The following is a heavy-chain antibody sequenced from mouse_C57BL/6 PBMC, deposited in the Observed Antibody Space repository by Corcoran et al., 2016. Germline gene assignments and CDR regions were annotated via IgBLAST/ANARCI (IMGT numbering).Heavy chain of an antibody. D-gene: IGHD3-2*02. CDR2: IYPGDGDT. Sequence: QVQLQQSGAELVKPGASVKLSCKASGYAFSSYWMNWVKQRPGKGLEWIGQIYPGDGDTNYNGKFKGKATLTADKSSSTAYMQLSSLTSEDSAVYFCARRAQATGYFDVWGTGTTVTVSS. CDR1: GYAFSSYW. J-gene: IGHJ1*03. V-gene: IGHV1-80*01. CDR3: ARRAQATGYFDV.